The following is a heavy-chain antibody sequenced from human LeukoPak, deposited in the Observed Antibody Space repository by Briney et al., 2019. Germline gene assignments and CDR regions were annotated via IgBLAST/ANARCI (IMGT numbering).Heavy chain of an antibody. J-gene: IGHJ4*02. CDR3: ARDYGGTPGYFDY. CDR2: ISYSGNT. D-gene: IGHD4-23*01. V-gene: IGHV4-59*02. CDR1: GGSVSSYY. Sequence: PSETLSLTCSVSGGSVSSYYLTWIRQPPGKGLEWIGHISYSGNTNYNPSLKSRVTISVDTSKNQFSLKLSSVTAADTAVYYCARDYGGTPGYFDYWGQGTPVTVSS.